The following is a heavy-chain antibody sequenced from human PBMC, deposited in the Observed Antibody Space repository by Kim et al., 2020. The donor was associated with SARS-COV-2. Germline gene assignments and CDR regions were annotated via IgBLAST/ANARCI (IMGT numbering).Heavy chain of an antibody. V-gene: IGHV3-30*02. D-gene: IGHD2-21*02. CDR3: AKDPAHGGNSDLVDY. J-gene: IGHJ4*02. Sequence: DSLKGRFTISRDNSKNPLYLQMNRLRAEDTAVYYCAKDPAHGGNSDLVDYWGQGTLVTVSS.